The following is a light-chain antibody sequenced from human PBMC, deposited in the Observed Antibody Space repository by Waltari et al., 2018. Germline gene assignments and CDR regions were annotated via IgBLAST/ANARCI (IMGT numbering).Light chain of an antibody. CDR1: HSNIGNNY. CDR2: EDG. J-gene: IGLJ7*01. Sequence: QSVLTQPPSVSAAPGQRVTISCSGGHSNIGNNYVSWYRQFPGTAPQPLISEDGEQPPGVPGRCSGSKSGTSATLDITGLQAGDEADYYCGTWDSSRSGAVFGGGTHLTVL. V-gene: IGLV1-51*02. CDR3: GTWDSSRSGAV.